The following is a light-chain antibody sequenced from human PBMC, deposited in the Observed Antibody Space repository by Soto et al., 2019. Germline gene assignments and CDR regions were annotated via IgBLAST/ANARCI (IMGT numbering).Light chain of an antibody. J-gene: IGKJ2*01. CDR1: QSVTNDY. V-gene: IGKV3-20*01. CDR2: GSS. CDR3: QQYDNSPLT. Sequence: EIVLTQSPGSLSLSPGERAALSCRASQSVTNDYLAWYQQKLGQAPRLLIYGSSRRATGIPDRFSGIGSGTDFTLTISRLEPEDFSVYFCQQYDNSPLTFGQGTQLEVK.